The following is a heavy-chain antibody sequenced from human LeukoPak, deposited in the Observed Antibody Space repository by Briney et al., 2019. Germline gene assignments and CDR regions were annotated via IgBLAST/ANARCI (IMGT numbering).Heavy chain of an antibody. CDR1: GGSFSGYY. CDR3: ARGRITIS. D-gene: IGHD3-3*01. CDR2: INHSGST. Sequence: SETLSLTCAVFGGSFSGYYWSWIRQPPGKGLEWIGEINHSGSTNYNPSLKSRGTISVDTSKNQFSLKLSSVPAADTSVYYCARGRITISWGQGTLVTVSS. V-gene: IGHV4-34*01. J-gene: IGHJ5*02.